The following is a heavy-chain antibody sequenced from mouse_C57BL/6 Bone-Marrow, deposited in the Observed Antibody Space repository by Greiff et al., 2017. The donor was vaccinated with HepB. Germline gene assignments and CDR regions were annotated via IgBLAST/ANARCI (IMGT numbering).Heavy chain of an antibody. J-gene: IGHJ1*03. Sequence: VQLKQPGAELVKPGASVKLSCKASGYTFTSYWMHWVKQRPGRGLEWIGRIDPNSGGTKYNEKFKSKATLTVDKPSSTAYMQLSSLTSEDSAVYYCARGDGYYDWYFDVWGTGTTVTVSS. CDR3: ARGDGYYDWYFDV. CDR1: GYTFTSYW. CDR2: IDPNSGGT. D-gene: IGHD2-3*01. V-gene: IGHV1-72*01.